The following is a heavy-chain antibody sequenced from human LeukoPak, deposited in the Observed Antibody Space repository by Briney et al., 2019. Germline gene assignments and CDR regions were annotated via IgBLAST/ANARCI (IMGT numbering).Heavy chain of an antibody. CDR2: IYHTEST. J-gene: IGHJ6*03. V-gene: IGHV4-4*02. CDR3: ARYYYYYMDV. Sequence: PSETLSLTCAVSGGSISVPNWWSWVRQPPGKGLEWIGEIYHTESTNYNPSLKSRVTISIDKSKNQFSLRLSSVTAADTAVYYCARYYYYYMDVWGKGTSVTVSS. CDR1: GGSISVPNW.